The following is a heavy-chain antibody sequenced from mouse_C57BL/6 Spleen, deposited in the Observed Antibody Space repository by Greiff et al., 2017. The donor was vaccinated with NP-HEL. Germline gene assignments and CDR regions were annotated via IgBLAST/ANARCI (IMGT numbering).Heavy chain of an antibody. D-gene: IGHD1-1*01. CDR2: IDPENGDT. CDR1: GFNIKDDY. Sequence: EVQLQQSGAELVRPGASVKLSCTASGFNIKDDYMHWVKQRPEQGLEWIGWIDPENGDTEYASKFQGKATITADTSSNTAYLQLSSLTSEDTAVYYFTPFTTVVAHFDYWGQGTTLTVSS. CDR3: TPFTTVVAHFDY. V-gene: IGHV14-4*01. J-gene: IGHJ2*01.